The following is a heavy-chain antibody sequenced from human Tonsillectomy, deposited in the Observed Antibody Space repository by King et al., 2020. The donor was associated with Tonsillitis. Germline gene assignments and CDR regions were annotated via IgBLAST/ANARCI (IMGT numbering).Heavy chain of an antibody. V-gene: IGHV3-66*01. CDR3: ARVRFGSGTI. CDR1: GLAATSNY. CDR2: IYSGSGGST. D-gene: IGHD3-10*01. J-gene: IGHJ3*02. Sequence: VQLVESGGGLVQPGESLRLSCAASGLAATSNYMSWVRQVPGKGLQWVSVIYSGSGGSTYYADSVKGRFTITRDDSKNMLYLQMNSLRAEDTAIYYCARVRFGSGTIWGQGTMVTVSS.